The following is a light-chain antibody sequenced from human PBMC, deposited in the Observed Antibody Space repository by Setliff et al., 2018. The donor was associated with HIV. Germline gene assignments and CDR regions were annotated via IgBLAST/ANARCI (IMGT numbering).Light chain of an antibody. Sequence: QSALAQPASVSGSPGQSITISCTGISSDVGFSNSVSWYQQHPGKAPKLLVYEVSNRPSGVSNRFSGSKSGNTASLTISGLQAEDEGDYYCSSFLSTTTSVLGSGTKVTVL. CDR2: EVS. CDR3: SSFLSTTTSV. CDR1: SSDVGFSNS. J-gene: IGLJ1*01. V-gene: IGLV2-14*01.